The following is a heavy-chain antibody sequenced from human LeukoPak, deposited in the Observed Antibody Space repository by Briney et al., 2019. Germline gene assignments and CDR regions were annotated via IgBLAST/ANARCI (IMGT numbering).Heavy chain of an antibody. Sequence: SVKVYCKASAGTFSSYAISWVRQAPGQGLEWMGGIIPIFGTANYAQKFQGRVTITADESTSTAYMELSSLRSEDTAVYYCARGYDFWSGYYSWFDPWGQGTLVTVSS. D-gene: IGHD3-3*01. V-gene: IGHV1-69*13. CDR3: ARGYDFWSGYYSWFDP. J-gene: IGHJ5*02. CDR1: AGTFSSYA. CDR2: IIPIFGTA.